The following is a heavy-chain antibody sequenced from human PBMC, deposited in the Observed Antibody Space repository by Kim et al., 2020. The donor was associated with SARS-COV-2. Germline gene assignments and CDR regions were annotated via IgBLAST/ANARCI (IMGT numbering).Heavy chain of an antibody. Sequence: GGSLRLSCEVSGFSVTEHAMSWVRQAPGQGLEWVSSISDSGRYTYYADSVKGRFTISRDNSKNTLFLQMSSLRADDTAVYYCAKMIADSGSNSGASDIWG. D-gene: IGHD3-22*01. CDR3: AKMIADSGSNSGASDI. V-gene: IGHV3-23*01. CDR1: GFSVTEHA. J-gene: IGHJ3*02. CDR2: ISDSGRYT.